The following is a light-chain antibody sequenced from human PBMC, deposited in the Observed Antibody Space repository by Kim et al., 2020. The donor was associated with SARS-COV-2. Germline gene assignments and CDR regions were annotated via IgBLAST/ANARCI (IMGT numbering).Light chain of an antibody. CDR2: EVT. V-gene: IGLV2-14*01. CDR3: SSYTTANILS. CDR1: SSDFGSYDS. J-gene: IGLJ2*01. Sequence: QSALTQPASVSGSPGQWITISCTGTSSDFGSYDSLSWYQQYSGKAPKLILYEVTKRPSGISNRFSGSKSGTTASLTISGLQSEDEGHYYCSSYTTANILSFGGVTQLTDL.